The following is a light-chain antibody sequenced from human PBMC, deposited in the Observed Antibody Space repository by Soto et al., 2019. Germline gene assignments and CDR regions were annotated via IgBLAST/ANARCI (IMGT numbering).Light chain of an antibody. J-gene: IGKJ4*01. CDR1: QSIRSY. Sequence: DIQLTQSPSSLSASVGDKVTITCRASQSIRSYLNWVQQKPGKAPKLLIYAASTLQSGVPSRFSGSGSGTDFTLTISSLQPEDFATYYCQQLNNYPSTFGGGTKVDIK. CDR3: QQLNNYPST. V-gene: IGKV1-9*01. CDR2: AAS.